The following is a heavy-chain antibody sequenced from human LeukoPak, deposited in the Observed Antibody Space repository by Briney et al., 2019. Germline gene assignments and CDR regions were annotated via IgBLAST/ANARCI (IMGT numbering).Heavy chain of an antibody. V-gene: IGHV1-69*05. J-gene: IGHJ6*03. CDR1: GGTFSSYA. CDR3: ARGGSGRVYYYYMDV. CDR2: IIPIFGTA. D-gene: IGHD3-10*01. Sequence: ASLKVSCKASGGTFSSYAISRVRQAPGQGREWMGGIIPIFGTANYAQKFQGRVTITTDESTSTAYMELSSLRSEDTAVYYCARGGSGRVYYYYMDVWGKGTTVTVSS.